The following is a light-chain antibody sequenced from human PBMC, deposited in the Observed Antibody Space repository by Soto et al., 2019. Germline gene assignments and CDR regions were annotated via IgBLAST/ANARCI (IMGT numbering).Light chain of an antibody. J-gene: IGLJ1*01. CDR1: SSNIGSGYD. Sequence: QSVLAQPPSVSGAPGQRVTISCTGSSSNIGSGYDVHWYQQLPGTAPKLLIYDNNNRPSGVPDRFSGSKSATSASLAITGLQAEDEADFFFQWCPPSLTLFSVF. CDR3: QWCPPSLTLFSV. V-gene: IGLV1-40*01. CDR2: DNN.